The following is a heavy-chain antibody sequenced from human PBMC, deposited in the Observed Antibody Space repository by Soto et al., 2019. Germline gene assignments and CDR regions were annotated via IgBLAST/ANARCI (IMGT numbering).Heavy chain of an antibody. CDR2: IKQDGSEK. D-gene: IGHD2-15*01. Sequence: EVHLVESGGGLGQPGGSLRLSCAASGFTFSSYWMSWVRQAPGKGLEWVANIKQDGSEKYSVDSVKGRFTISRDNPQNSLYPQLNTLRAEDPAVYYCPRDIISATGFDYWGQGALVTVS. CDR3: PRDIISATGFDY. V-gene: IGHV3-7*05. CDR1: GFTFSSYW. J-gene: IGHJ4*02.